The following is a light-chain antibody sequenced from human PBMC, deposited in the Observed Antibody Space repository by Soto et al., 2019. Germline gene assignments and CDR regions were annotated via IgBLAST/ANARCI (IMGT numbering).Light chain of an antibody. V-gene: IGLV2-14*01. CDR3: SAYRRGIIV. Sequence: QSALPQPASVSGSPGQSITISCTGTNNDVGGHMYVSWYQHQAGEVPKLIIYETDARPSGVSHRFSGSKSGNTASLTISGLQAEDEATYYCSAYRRGIIVFGGGTKVTVL. J-gene: IGLJ2*01. CDR2: ETD. CDR1: NNDVGGHMY.